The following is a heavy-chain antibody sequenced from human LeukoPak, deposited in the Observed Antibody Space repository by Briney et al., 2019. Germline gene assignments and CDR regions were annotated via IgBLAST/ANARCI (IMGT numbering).Heavy chain of an antibody. CDR2: IYYSGST. V-gene: IGHV4-31*03. CDR3: ARVDPTDGYSGYYFDY. CDR1: GGSISSGGNY. D-gene: IGHD5-12*01. J-gene: IGHJ4*02. Sequence: SQTLSLTCTVSGGSISSGGNYWSWIRRYSGKGLEWIGYIYYSGSTYYNPSLKSRVTISVDTSKNQFSLKLSSVTAADTAVYYCARVDPTDGYSGYYFDYWGQGTLVTVSS.